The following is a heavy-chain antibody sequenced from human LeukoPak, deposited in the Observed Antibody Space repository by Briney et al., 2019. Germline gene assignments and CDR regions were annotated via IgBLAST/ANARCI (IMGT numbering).Heavy chain of an antibody. D-gene: IGHD3-10*01. J-gene: IGHJ4*02. Sequence: PGGSLRLSCTASGFTFGDYTMSWVRQAPGKGLEWVGFIRSKAYGGATEYAASVKGRFTISRDDSKSIAYLQMNSLKTEDTAVYYCTRCPGGFGELLPFDYWGQGTLVTVSS. CDR2: IRSKAYGGAT. V-gene: IGHV3-49*04. CDR3: TRCPGGFGELLPFDY. CDR1: GFTFGDYT.